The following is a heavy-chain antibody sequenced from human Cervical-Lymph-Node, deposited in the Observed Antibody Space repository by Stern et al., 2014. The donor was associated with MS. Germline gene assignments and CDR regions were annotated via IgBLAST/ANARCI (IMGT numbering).Heavy chain of an antibody. CDR3: ARMRYSGDYFIDY. CDR2: VDWDDEK. CDR1: GFSLSTPGVG. V-gene: IGHV2-70*01. D-gene: IGHD5-12*01. Sequence: QITLKESGPALVKPTQSLTLTCTFSGFSLSTPGVGVTWIRQPPGKALEWLALVDWDDEKYFSTSLKTRLSIFKDTSKNQVVLTMTNVDPVDTATFYCARMRYSGDYFIDYWGKGTLVTVSS. J-gene: IGHJ4*02.